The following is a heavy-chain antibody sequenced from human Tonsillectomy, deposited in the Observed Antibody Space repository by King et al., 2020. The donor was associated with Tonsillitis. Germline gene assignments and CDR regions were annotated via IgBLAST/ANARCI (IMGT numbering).Heavy chain of an antibody. Sequence: QLQESGPGLVKPSETLSLTCTVSGGSISSSSYYWGWIRQPPGKGLEWIGSIYYSGSTSSNPSLKSRVTISVDTSKNQSSLKLSSVTAADTAVYYCARQGRWLQLDFDYWGQGTLVTVSS. CDR1: GGSISSSSYY. CDR3: ARQGRWLQLDFDY. V-gene: IGHV4-39*07. J-gene: IGHJ4*02. CDR2: IYYSGST. D-gene: IGHD5-24*01.